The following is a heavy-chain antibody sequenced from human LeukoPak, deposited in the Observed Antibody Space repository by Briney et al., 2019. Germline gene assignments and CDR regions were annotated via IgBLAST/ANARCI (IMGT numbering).Heavy chain of an antibody. CDR3: ARIYSSGWTGYYYYMDV. CDR1: GGSISSYY. CDR2: IYYSGNT. V-gene: IGHV4-59*01. Sequence: SETLSLTCTVSGGSISSYYWSWIRQPPGKGLEWIGYIYYSGNTNYNPSLKSRVTISVDTSKNQFSLKLSSVTAADTAVYYCARIYSSGWTGYYYYMDVWGKGTTVTVSS. J-gene: IGHJ6*03. D-gene: IGHD6-19*01.